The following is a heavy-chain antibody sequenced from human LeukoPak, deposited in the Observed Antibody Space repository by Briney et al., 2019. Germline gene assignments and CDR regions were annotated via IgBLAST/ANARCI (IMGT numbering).Heavy chain of an antibody. J-gene: IGHJ4*02. CDR2: ISAYNGNT. Sequence: ASVKVSCKASGYTFTSYGISWVRQAPGQGLEWMGWISAYNGNTNYAQKLQGKVTMTTDTSTSTAYMELRSLRSDDTAVYYCARKGRVVAPNYFDYWGQGTLVTVSS. CDR1: GYTFTSYG. V-gene: IGHV1-18*01. D-gene: IGHD3-22*01. CDR3: ARKGRVVAPNYFDY.